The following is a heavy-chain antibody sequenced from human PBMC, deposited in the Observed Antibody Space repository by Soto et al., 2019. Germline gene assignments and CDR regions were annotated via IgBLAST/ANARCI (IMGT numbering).Heavy chain of an antibody. CDR1: GYTFTSYG. CDR2: ISGFNGNR. Sequence: QVQLVQSGAEVKKPGASVKVSCKASGYTFTSYGISWVRQAPGQGLEWMGWISGFNGNRNYAESLQGRVTMTTDTSTSTAYMDLRSLRPDDTAVYYCAREGDLYDFLTGYYNIDYYGMDVWGQGTTVTVSS. J-gene: IGHJ6*02. CDR3: AREGDLYDFLTGYYNIDYYGMDV. D-gene: IGHD3-9*01. V-gene: IGHV1-18*01.